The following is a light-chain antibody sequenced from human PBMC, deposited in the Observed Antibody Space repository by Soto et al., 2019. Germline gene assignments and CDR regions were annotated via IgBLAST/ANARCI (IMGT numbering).Light chain of an antibody. CDR2: DGS. V-gene: IGKV3-15*01. J-gene: IGKJ1*01. CDR3: QQYDYWPRT. Sequence: EIVMTQSPATLSVSPGERASLSCRASQSVSSKLAWYQQKPGQAPRLLIYDGSIRATGTPATFSGSGSGTEFTLTISSLQSEDFAVYYCQQYDYWPRTFGQGTKVDIK. CDR1: QSVSSK.